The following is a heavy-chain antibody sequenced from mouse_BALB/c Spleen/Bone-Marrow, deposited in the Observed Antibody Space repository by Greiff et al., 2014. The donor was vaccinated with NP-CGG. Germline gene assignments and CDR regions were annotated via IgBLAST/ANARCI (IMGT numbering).Heavy chain of an antibody. D-gene: IGHD1-1*01. J-gene: IGHJ4*01. CDR3: ARWGYGSTYYYAMDY. CDR2: IDPYDSET. V-gene: IGHV1-52*01. CDR1: GYTFTSNW. Sequence: VQLQQSGAELVRPGASVKLSCKASGYTFTSNWMNWVKQRPEQGLEWIGRIDPYDSETHYNQKFKDKAILTVDKSSSTAYMQLNSLTSEDSAVYYCARWGYGSTYYYAMDYWGQGTSVTVSA.